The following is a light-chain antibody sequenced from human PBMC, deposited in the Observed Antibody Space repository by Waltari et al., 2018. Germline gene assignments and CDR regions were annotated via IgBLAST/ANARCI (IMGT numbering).Light chain of an antibody. CDR1: QSISTY. V-gene: IGKV3-20*01. CDR3: QHYVRLPAT. CDR2: HAS. J-gene: IGKJ1*01. Sequence: EIMLTQSPGTLSLSPGERATLSCKANQSISTYLAWYQQKPGQAPRLLIDHASSRATGIPDRFSGSGSETDFSLTISRLEPEDFAVYYCQHYVRLPATFGQGTNVEIK.